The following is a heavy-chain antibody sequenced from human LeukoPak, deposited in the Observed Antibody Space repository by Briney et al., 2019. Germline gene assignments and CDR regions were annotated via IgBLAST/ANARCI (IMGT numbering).Heavy chain of an antibody. D-gene: IGHD1-7*01. V-gene: IGHV3-20*04. Sequence: GGSLRLSCAASGFTFDDYGMSWVRQAPGKGLEWVSGINWNGGSTGYTDSVKGRFTISRDNAKNSLYLQMNSLRAEDTALYYCARVINWNYPFVYWGQGTLVTVSS. CDR3: ARVINWNYPFVY. CDR1: GFTFDDYG. J-gene: IGHJ4*02. CDR2: INWNGGST.